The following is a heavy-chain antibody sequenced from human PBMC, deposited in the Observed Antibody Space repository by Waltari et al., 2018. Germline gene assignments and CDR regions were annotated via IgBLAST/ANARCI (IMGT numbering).Heavy chain of an antibody. Sequence: EVQLVESGGGLIQPGESLRLSCAASGFTVSSNYMSWVRQAPGKGMEWVSVSYSDGRTYYADSVKGRFTISRDNSMNTLYLQMNSLRVEDTAMYYCATKSTSSVWFERWGQGTLVTVSS. CDR3: ATKSTSSVWFER. CDR2: SYSDGRT. CDR1: GFTVSSNY. J-gene: IGHJ5*02. D-gene: IGHD6-19*01. V-gene: IGHV3-53*01.